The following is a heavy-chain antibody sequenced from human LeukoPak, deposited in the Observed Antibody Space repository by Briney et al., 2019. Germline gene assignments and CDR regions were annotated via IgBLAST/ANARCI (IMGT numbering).Heavy chain of an antibody. CDR2: INSNGSSK. D-gene: IGHD3-10*01. J-gene: IGHJ4*02. V-gene: IGHV3-74*01. CDR1: GFTFSSYW. Sequence: GGSLTLSCAASGFTFSSYWMHWVRQAAEKGLVWVARINSNGSSKNYADSMKRRFTISRDNTKNMLYMQMNSMGADDTVLYYCARISGSHPPYYSAYWGQGTLVTVSS. CDR3: ARISGSHPPYYSAY.